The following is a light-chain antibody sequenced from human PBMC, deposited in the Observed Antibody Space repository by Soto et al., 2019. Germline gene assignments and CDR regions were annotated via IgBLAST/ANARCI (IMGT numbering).Light chain of an antibody. Sequence: EIVLTQSPGTLSLSPGERATLSCRASQSVSSSYLAWYQQKSGQAPRLLIYGASSRATGIPDRFSGSGSGTDFTLTISRLEPEDFATYYCQKYNSAPFTFGPGTKVDIK. CDR2: GAS. CDR1: QSVSSSY. CDR3: QKYNSAPFT. V-gene: IGKV3-20*01. J-gene: IGKJ3*01.